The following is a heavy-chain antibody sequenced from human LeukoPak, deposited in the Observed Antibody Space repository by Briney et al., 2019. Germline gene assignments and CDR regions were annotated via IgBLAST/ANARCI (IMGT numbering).Heavy chain of an antibody. CDR3: AVTGYCSSTSCYNGWFDP. D-gene: IGHD2-2*02. Sequence: ASVKVSCKASGYTFTSYDINWVRQASGQGLEWMGGIIPIFGTANYAQKFQGRVTITTDESTSTAYMELSSLRSEDTAVYYCAVTGYCSSTSCYNGWFDPWGQGTLVTVSS. V-gene: IGHV1-69*05. J-gene: IGHJ5*02. CDR2: IIPIFGTA. CDR1: GYTFTSYD.